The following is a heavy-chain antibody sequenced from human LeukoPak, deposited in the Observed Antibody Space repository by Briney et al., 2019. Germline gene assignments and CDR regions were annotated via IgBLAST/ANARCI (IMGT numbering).Heavy chain of an antibody. J-gene: IGHJ5*02. CDR1: GGSFSGYY. CDR2: IYYSGST. CDR3: ARVGYSSSWYFGNWFDP. Sequence: SETLSLTCAVYGGSFSGYYWSWIRQPPGKGLEWIGYIYYSGSTNYNPSLKSRVTISVDTSENQFSLKLSSVTAADTAVYYCARVGYSSSWYFGNWFDPWGQGTLVTVSS. V-gene: IGHV4-59*01. D-gene: IGHD6-13*01.